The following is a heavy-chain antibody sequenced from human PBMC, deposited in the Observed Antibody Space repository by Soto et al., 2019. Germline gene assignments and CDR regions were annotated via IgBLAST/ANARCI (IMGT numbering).Heavy chain of an antibody. CDR3: ARQKVMAATTWFDS. V-gene: IGHV4-39*01. CDR2: IYSGGST. D-gene: IGHD1-26*01. J-gene: IGHJ5*02. Sequence: SETLSLTCTVSGGSISSGNYYWAWIRQPPGKGLEWVGTIYSGGSTFYNPSLKSRVTISVDTSKNHFSLYLTSVTAADTALFYCARQKVMAATTWFDSWGQRTLVTVSS. CDR1: GGSISSGNYY.